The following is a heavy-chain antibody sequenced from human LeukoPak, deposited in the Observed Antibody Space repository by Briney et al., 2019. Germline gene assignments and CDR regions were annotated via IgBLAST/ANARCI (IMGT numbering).Heavy chain of an antibody. CDR3: AKDQWYSGSYFDY. V-gene: IGHV3-21*01. Sequence: GGSLRLSCAASGFTFSSYSMNWVRQAPGKGLEWVSSISSSSSYIYYADSVKGRFTISRDNAKNSLYLQMNSLRAEDTAVYYCAKDQWYSGSYFDYWGQGTLVTVSS. CDR2: ISSSSSYI. J-gene: IGHJ4*02. D-gene: IGHD1-26*01. CDR1: GFTFSSYS.